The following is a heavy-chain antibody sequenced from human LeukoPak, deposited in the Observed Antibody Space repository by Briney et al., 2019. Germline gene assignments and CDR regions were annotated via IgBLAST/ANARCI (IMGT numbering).Heavy chain of an antibody. Sequence: SETLSLTWTVSGGSISSYYWSWIRQPPGKGLEWIGYIYYSGSTNYNPSLKSRVTISVDTSKNQFSLKLSSVTAADTAMYYCARDHSSGWYRGAFDIWGQGTRLTVSS. J-gene: IGHJ3*02. V-gene: IGHV4-59*01. D-gene: IGHD6-19*01. CDR3: ARDHSSGWYRGAFDI. CDR1: GGSISSYY. CDR2: IYYSGST.